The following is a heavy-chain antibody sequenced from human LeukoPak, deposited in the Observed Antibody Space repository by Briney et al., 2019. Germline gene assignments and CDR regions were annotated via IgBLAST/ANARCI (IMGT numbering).Heavy chain of an antibody. J-gene: IGHJ4*02. D-gene: IGHD3-3*01. CDR3: AKGLGVVIDFLVFDN. CDR1: GFTFSSYW. V-gene: IGHV3-23*01. Sequence: GGSLRLSCAASGFTFSSYWMSWVRQAPGKGLGWVSTISNSDNSTYYADSVKGRFTFSRDNSKNTLYLQMNSLRAEDTAIYYCAKGLGVVIDFLVFDNWGQGTLVTVSS. CDR2: ISNSDNST.